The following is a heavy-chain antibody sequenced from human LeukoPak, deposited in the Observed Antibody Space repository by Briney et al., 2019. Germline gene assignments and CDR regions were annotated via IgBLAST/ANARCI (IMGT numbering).Heavy chain of an antibody. CDR2: ITPSSSTI. Sequence: GGSLRLSCAASGFTFSSYSMNWVRQAPGKGLEWVSYITPSSSTIYYADSVKGRFTISRDNAKNSLYLQMNSLRAEDTAVYYCARDHKDWGVFDYWGQGTLVTASS. D-gene: IGHD7-27*01. V-gene: IGHV3-48*04. J-gene: IGHJ4*02. CDR3: ARDHKDWGVFDY. CDR1: GFTFSSYS.